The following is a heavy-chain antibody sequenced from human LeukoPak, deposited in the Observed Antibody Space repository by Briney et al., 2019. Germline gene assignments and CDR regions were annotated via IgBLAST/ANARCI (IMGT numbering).Heavy chain of an antibody. CDR1: GFTFSSYS. Sequence: GGSMRLSCPAYGFTFSSYSMNWDRQAQGEWLEWVSSISSSSSYIYYADRVKGRFTISRDNAKNALYLQMNSQRAEDTAVYYCARGLHSSGFDYWGQGTLVTVSS. J-gene: IGHJ4*02. D-gene: IGHD6-19*01. CDR2: ISSSSSYI. V-gene: IGHV3-21*01. CDR3: ARGLHSSGFDY.